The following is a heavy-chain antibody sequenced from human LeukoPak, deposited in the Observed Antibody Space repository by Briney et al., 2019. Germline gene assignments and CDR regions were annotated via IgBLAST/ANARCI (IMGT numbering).Heavy chain of an antibody. V-gene: IGHV1-8*01. D-gene: IGHD6-13*01. J-gene: IGHJ5*02. CDR3: ARGARYSSSWRPTYNWFDP. CDR1: GYTFTSYD. Sequence: ASVKVPCKASGYTFTSYDINWVRQATGQGLEWMGWMNPNSGNTGYAQKFQGRVTMTRNTSISTAYMELSSLRSEDTAVYYCARGARYSSSWRPTYNWFDPWGQGTLVTVSS. CDR2: MNPNSGNT.